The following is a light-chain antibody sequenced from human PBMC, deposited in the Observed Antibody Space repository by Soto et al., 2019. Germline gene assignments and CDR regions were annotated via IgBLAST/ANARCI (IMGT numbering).Light chain of an antibody. CDR2: GAS. V-gene: IGKV3-20*01. J-gene: IGKJ1*01. CDR1: QSVNSNF. Sequence: ETVLTQSPGTLSLSPGERATLSCRASQSVNSNFLAWYQQKPGQPPRLLIYGASSRATGIPDRFSGSGSGTDFILTISRLEPEDFAVYYCQQYDSSPRTFGQGTKVEIK. CDR3: QQYDSSPRT.